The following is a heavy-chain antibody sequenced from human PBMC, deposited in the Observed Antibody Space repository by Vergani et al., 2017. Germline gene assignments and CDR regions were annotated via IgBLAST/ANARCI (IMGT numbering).Heavy chain of an antibody. J-gene: IGHJ6*03. CDR2: IIPIFGTA. D-gene: IGHD6-6*01. CDR3: ARDSEYSSKNYYYYDMDV. Sequence: QVQLVQSGAEVKNPGSSVPVSCKASGVTFSSYAIRWVRPAPGQGLEWMGGIIPIFGTANYAQKFQGRVTITADESTSTAYMELSSLRSEDTAVYYCARDSEYSSKNYYYYDMDVWGKGTTVTVS. V-gene: IGHV1-69*01. CDR1: GVTFSSYA.